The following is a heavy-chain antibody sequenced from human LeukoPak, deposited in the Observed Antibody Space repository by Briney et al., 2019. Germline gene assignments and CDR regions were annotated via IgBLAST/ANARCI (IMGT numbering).Heavy chain of an antibody. CDR3: ARHRATIQKPSPFDP. D-gene: IGHD5-24*01. CDR2: IYYSGST. CDR1: GCSISSYY. Sequence: PSETLSLTCTVSGCSISSYYLSWIRQPPGKGLEWIGYIYYSGSTNYNPSLKSRVTISVDTSKKQFSVKLSSVTAGGTAVYYCARHRATIQKPSPFDPWGQGTLVTVSS. J-gene: IGHJ5*02. V-gene: IGHV4-59*08.